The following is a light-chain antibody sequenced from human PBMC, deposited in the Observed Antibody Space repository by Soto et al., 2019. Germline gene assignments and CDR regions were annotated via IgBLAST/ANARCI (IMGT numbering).Light chain of an antibody. V-gene: IGKV3-20*01. CDR2: GAS. CDR1: QGVRSNF. Sequence: EIVLTQSPGTLSLSPGERATLSCRASQGVRSNFLAWYQQKPGQAPRFLIYGASNRATGIPDRFSGSGSGTDFTLTISRLEPEDFAVYYCQQYGWSLTFGGGTKSEIK. CDR3: QQYGWSLT. J-gene: IGKJ4*01.